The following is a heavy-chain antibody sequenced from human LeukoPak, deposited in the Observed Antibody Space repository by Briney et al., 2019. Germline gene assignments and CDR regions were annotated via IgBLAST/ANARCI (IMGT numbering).Heavy chain of an antibody. V-gene: IGHV3-23*01. D-gene: IGHD3-22*01. Sequence: PGGSLRLSCAASGFTFSSYAMSWVRQAPGKGLEWVSAISGSGGSTYYADSVKGRFTISRDNSENTLYMQMNSLRAEDTAVYYCAKKSYFDSSGYYFDYWGQGTLVTVSS. CDR2: ISGSGGST. J-gene: IGHJ4*02. CDR1: GFTFSSYA. CDR3: AKKSYFDSSGYYFDY.